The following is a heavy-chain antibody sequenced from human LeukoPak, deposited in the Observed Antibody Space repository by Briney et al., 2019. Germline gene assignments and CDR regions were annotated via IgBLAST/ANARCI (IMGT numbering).Heavy chain of an antibody. J-gene: IGHJ5*02. Sequence: PGGSLRLSCAASSFTFSSYWMSWVRQAPGKGLEWVANINQDGSEKRYVDSVKGRFTISRDNAETSLYLQMNSLRAEDTAVYYCAREGGSGWYSGWFDPWGQGTLVTVSS. CDR2: INQDGSEK. CDR1: SFTFSSYW. V-gene: IGHV3-7*01. D-gene: IGHD6-19*01. CDR3: AREGGSGWYSGWFDP.